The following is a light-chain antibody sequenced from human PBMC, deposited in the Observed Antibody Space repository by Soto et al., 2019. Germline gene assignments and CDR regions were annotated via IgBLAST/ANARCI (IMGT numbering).Light chain of an antibody. CDR2: GAS. V-gene: IGKV3-20*01. CDR1: QAVRSDF. CDR3: QQGVVSLWT. J-gene: IGKJ1*01. Sequence: EIVLTQSPGTLSMSPGERATLSCRASQAVRSDFLAWYQHKPGQAPRLVIYGASTRATGIPDRFSGSGSGTDFTLTISRLEPEDFAVYYCQQGVVSLWTFGQGTKVEIK.